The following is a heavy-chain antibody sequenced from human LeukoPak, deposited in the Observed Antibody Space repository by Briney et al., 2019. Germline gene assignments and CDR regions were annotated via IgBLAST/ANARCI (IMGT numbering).Heavy chain of an antibody. J-gene: IGHJ4*02. CDR1: GYTFTNYA. V-gene: IGHV1-3*01. Sequence: GASVMVSCKASGYTFTNYAMHWVRQAPGQRLEWMGWINAGNGNTKYSEKFQGRVTISRDTTASTAYMELSSLRSEDTAVYYCARDLSSGWSFDYWGQGTLVTVSS. D-gene: IGHD6-19*01. CDR2: INAGNGNT. CDR3: ARDLSSGWSFDY.